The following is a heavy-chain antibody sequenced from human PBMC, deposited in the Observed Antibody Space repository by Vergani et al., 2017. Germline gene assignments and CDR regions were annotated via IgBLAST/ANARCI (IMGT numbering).Heavy chain of an antibody. J-gene: IGHJ4*02. D-gene: IGHD3-22*01. Sequence: QVQLQQWGAGLLKPSETLSLTCAVYGGSFSGYYWSWIRQPPGKGLEWIGEINHSGSTYYNPSLKSRVTISVDTSKNQFSLKLSSVTAADTAVYYCAIGGYYSRAFDYWGQGTLVTVSS. CDR1: GGSFSGYY. CDR2: INHSGST. V-gene: IGHV4-34*01. CDR3: AIGGYYSRAFDY.